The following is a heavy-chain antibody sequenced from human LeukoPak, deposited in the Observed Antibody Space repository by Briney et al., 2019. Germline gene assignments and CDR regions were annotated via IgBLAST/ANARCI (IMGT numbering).Heavy chain of an antibody. D-gene: IGHD3-10*01. J-gene: IGHJ3*02. CDR1: GFTFSSYA. CDR3: AKDRGSRGKFDI. Sequence: PGGSVRLSCAASGFTFSSYAMSWVRQAPGKGLERVSAISGSGGSTYYADSVKRRFTISRDNSKNTLYLQMNSLRGEDTAVYYCAKDRGSRGKFDIWGQGTMVTVSS. V-gene: IGHV3-23*01. CDR2: ISGSGGST.